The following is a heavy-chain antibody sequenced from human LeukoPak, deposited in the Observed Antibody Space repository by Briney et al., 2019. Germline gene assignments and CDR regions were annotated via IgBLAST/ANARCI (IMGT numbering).Heavy chain of an antibody. Sequence: GGSLRLSCAASGFTFSSYAVSWVRQAPGKGLEWVSAISSSGANTYYPDSVKGRFTISRDNSKNTLYLQMNSLRVEDTAVYYCAKDAYYGSGRGVFDIWGQGTMVTVSS. CDR2: ISSSGANT. CDR1: GFTFSSYA. J-gene: IGHJ3*02. CDR3: AKDAYYGSGRGVFDI. V-gene: IGHV3-23*01. D-gene: IGHD3-10*01.